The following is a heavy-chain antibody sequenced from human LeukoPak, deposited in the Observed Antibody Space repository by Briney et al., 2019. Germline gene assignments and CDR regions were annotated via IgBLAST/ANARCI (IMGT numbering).Heavy chain of an antibody. V-gene: IGHV4-39*07. Sequence: PSETLSLTCTVSGGSISGSSYYWGWIRQPPGKGLEWIGSIYYSGSTYYNPSLKSRVTISVDTSKNQFSLKLSSVTAADTAVYYCARRTSYTAMVIIPNDYWGQGTLVTVSS. CDR1: GGSISGSSYY. CDR3: ARRTSYTAMVIIPNDY. CDR2: IYYSGST. J-gene: IGHJ4*02. D-gene: IGHD5-18*01.